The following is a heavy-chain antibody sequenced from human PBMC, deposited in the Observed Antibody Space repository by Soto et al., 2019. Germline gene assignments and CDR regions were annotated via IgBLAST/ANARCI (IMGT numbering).Heavy chain of an antibody. V-gene: IGHV3-23*01. CDR3: AKGALSRGSSAWFDP. D-gene: IGHD6-6*01. CDR2: LSGSGATT. CDR1: GCTFSTYA. J-gene: IGHJ5*02. Sequence: PGGSLRLSCAASGCTFSTYAMSWVRQASGKGLEWVSGLSGSGATTYYADSVKGRFTISRDNSKNTVYLQMNSLRAEDTAAYYCAKGALSRGSSAWFDPWGQGTLVTVSS.